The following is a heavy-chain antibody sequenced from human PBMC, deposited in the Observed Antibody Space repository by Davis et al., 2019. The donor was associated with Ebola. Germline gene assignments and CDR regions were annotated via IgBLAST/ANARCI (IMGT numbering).Heavy chain of an antibody. CDR3: ARKPAAGGFDY. D-gene: IGHD6-13*01. CDR1: GYTFTSYD. CDR2: MNPNSGNT. J-gene: IGHJ4*02. V-gene: IGHV1-8*01. Sequence: ASVKVSCKASGYTFTSYDINWVRQATGQGLEWMGWMNPNSGNTGYAQKFQGWVTMTRDTSISTAYMELSRLRSDDTAVYYCARKPAAGGFDYWGQGTLVTVSS.